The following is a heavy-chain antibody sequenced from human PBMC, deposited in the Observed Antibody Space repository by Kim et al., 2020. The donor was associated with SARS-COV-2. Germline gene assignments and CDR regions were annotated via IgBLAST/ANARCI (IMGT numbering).Heavy chain of an antibody. J-gene: IGHJ3*01. CDR3: AGAESGGRAALGV. CDR2: IYHSGST. V-gene: IGHV4-30-2*01. Sequence: SETLSLTCAVSGYSIPTPDCSWNRLRQPPGKGLEWIGYIYHSGSTYPNPSLKSRVTISLDTYKNQFYLRLVSPTAADTALYFCAGAESGGRAALGVWG. D-gene: IGHD2-15*01. CDR1: GYSIPTPDCS.